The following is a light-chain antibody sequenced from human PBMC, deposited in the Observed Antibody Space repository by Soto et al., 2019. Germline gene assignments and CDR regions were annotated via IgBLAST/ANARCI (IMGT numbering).Light chain of an antibody. J-gene: IGKJ4*01. CDR1: QSASSSY. V-gene: IGKV3-20*01. CDR2: AAS. CDR3: QHYGSSLLT. Sequence: EIVLTQSPCTLSVSPGERATLSCRASQSASSSYLAWYQQKPGQAPRLLIYAASSRATGIPDRFSGSGSGTDFTLTISRLEPEDFAVYYCQHYGSSLLTFGGGTKVEIK.